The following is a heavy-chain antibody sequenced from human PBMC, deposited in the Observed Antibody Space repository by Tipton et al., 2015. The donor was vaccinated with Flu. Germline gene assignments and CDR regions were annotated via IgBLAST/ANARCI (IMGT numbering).Heavy chain of an antibody. J-gene: IGHJ6*02. CDR1: GFTVSSKY. V-gene: IGHV3-53*01. CDR3: GSPKGDYYYAMDV. CDR2: IYSDDST. Sequence: VQLVQSGGGVVQPGGSLRLSCAASGFTVSSKYMTWVRQAPGKGLEWVSVIYSDDSTYYADSVKGRFAISRDNSKNTLYLQMNSLRAEDTAVYYCGSPKGDYYYAMDVWGQGTAVTVSS.